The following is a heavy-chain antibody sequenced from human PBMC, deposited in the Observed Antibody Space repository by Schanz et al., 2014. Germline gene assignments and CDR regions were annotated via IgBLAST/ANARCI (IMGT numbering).Heavy chain of an antibody. J-gene: IGHJ4*02. D-gene: IGHD2-21*01. V-gene: IGHV3-33*08. CDR3: AREDCSATSCYFRY. Sequence: QVQLVESGGGVVQPGGSLRLSCAASGFTFNSYAFHWVRQAPGKGLEWVAVIRYDGRNKNFVESVKGRFTISRDNSNNTVYLQMNTLRAEDTAVYYCAREDCSATSCYFRYWGQGTLVTVSS. CDR1: GFTFNSYA. CDR2: IRYDGRNK.